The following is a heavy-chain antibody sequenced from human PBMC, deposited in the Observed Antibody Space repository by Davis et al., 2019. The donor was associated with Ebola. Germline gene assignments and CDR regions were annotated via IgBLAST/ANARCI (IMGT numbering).Heavy chain of an antibody. CDR3: ARTSIAAAGTLEYGVLTLYYYGMDV. CDR1: GGSFSGYY. CDR2: INHSGST. J-gene: IGHJ6*02. V-gene: IGHV4-34*01. Sequence: MPGGSLRLSCAVYGGSFSGYYWSWIRQPPGKGLEWIGEINHSGSTNYNPSLKSRVTISVDTSKNQFSLKLSSVTAADTAVYYCARTSIAAAGTLEYGVLTLYYYGMDVWGQGTTVTVSS. D-gene: IGHD6-13*01.